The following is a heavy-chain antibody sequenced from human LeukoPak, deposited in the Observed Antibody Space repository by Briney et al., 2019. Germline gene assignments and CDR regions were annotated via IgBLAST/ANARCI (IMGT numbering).Heavy chain of an antibody. Sequence: GGSLRLSCAASGFTFSSYEMNWVRQAPGKGLEWVSYISSSGSTIYYADSVKGLFTISRDNAKNSLYLQMNSLRAEDTDVYYCAELGITMIGGVWGKGTTVTISS. CDR1: GFTFSSYE. D-gene: IGHD3-10*02. J-gene: IGHJ6*04. V-gene: IGHV3-48*03. CDR2: ISSSGSTI. CDR3: AELGITMIGGV.